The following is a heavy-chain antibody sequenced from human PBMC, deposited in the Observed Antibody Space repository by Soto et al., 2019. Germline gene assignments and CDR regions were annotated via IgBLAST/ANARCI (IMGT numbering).Heavy chain of an antibody. CDR3: ARVRGDGYNVFDY. V-gene: IGHV4-30-2*01. CDR1: GGSISSGGYS. CDR2: IYHSGST. D-gene: IGHD5-12*01. Sequence: LSLTCAVSGGSISSGGYSWSWIRQPPGKGLEWIGYIYHSGSTYYNPSLKSRVTISVDRSKNQFSLKLSSVTAADTAVYYCARVRGDGYNVFDYWGQGTLVTVSS. J-gene: IGHJ4*02.